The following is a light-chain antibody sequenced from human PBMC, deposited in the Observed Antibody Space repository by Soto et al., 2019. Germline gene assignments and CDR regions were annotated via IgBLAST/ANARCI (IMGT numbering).Light chain of an antibody. Sequence: QSALTQPASVSGSPGQSIAISCAGTTSDVGAYNHVSWYRQHPDKAPKLLIYDVTSRPSGISDRFSGSKSGNTASLTISGLQAEDEAYYFCSSYTISNSGVFGGGTKVTVL. CDR3: SSYTISNSGV. CDR2: DVT. V-gene: IGLV2-14*03. CDR1: TSDVGAYNH. J-gene: IGLJ3*02.